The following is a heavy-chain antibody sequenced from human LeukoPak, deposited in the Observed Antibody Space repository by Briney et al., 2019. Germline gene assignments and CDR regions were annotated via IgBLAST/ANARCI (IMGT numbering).Heavy chain of an antibody. CDR1: GFTFSSYS. D-gene: IGHD2-2*01. CDR3: ARGYHCSSTSCYPLLYFQH. CDR2: ISSSSSYI. V-gene: IGHV3-21*01. J-gene: IGHJ1*01. Sequence: KPGGSLRLSCAASGFTFSSYSMNWVRQAPGKGLEWVSSISSSSSYIYYADSVKGRFTISRDNAKNSMYLQMNSLRAEDTAVYYCARGYHCSSTSCYPLLYFQHWGQGTLVTVSS.